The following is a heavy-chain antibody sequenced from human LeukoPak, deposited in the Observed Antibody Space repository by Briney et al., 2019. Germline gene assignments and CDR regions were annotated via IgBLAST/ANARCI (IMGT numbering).Heavy chain of an antibody. D-gene: IGHD6-19*01. CDR3: ARDFEGSGWTYYFDY. CDR2: ITSSSSDK. V-gene: IGHV3-21*01. Sequence: GGSLRLCCAASGFTFSSYTMNWVRQAPGKGLEWVSSITSSSSDKYYADSVKGRFTISRDNAKNSLYLQMNSLRAEDTAVYSCARDFEGSGWTYYFDYWGQGTLVTVSS. J-gene: IGHJ4*02. CDR1: GFTFSSYT.